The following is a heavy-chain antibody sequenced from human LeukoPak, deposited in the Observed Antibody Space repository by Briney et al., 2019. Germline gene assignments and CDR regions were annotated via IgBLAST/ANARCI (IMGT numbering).Heavy chain of an antibody. Sequence: GASVKVSCKASGYSFTSNVISWVRQAPGQGLEWMGWISAYNGNTNYAQKLQGRVTMTTDTSTSTAYMELRSLRSDDTAVYYCVRDPYYYDSSGYDYVSGAFDIWGQGTMVTVSS. J-gene: IGHJ3*02. V-gene: IGHV1-18*01. CDR3: VRDPYYYDSSGYDYVSGAFDI. CDR1: GYSFTSNV. D-gene: IGHD3-22*01. CDR2: ISAYNGNT.